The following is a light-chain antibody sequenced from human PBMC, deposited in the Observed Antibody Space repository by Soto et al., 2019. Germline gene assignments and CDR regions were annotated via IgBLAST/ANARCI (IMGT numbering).Light chain of an antibody. V-gene: IGLV2-14*03. Sequence: QSVLTQPASVSGSPGQSITISCTGTSSDVGAYNFVSWYQHHPGTAPKLIIFDVSNRPSGISNRSSGSKSANTASLTISGLQAEDEADYYCSSYTSSSTPDVFGTGTKLTVL. CDR2: DVS. J-gene: IGLJ1*01. CDR1: SSDVGAYNF. CDR3: SSYTSSSTPDV.